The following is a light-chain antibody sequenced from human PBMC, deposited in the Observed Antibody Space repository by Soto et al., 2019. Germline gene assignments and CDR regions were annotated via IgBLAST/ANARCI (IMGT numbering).Light chain of an antibody. J-gene: IGKJ1*01. CDR3: QQLNSYPWT. CDR1: QGISSY. Sequence: DIQLTQSPSFLSASVGDRVTITCRARQGISSYLAWYQQKPGKVPKLLIYAASTLQSGVPSRFSGSGSGTEFTLTISSLQPEDFATYSCQQLNSYPWTFGQGTKVEIK. CDR2: AAS. V-gene: IGKV1-9*01.